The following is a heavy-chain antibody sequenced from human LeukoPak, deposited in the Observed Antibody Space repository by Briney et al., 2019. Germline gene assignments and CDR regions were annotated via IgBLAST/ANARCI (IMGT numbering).Heavy chain of an antibody. J-gene: IGHJ4*02. CDR1: GFTFSSYD. V-gene: IGHV3-13*04. CDR2: IGTAGDT. CDR3: ARGGYSSGWYTAYYFDY. D-gene: IGHD6-19*01. Sequence: GGSLRLSCAASGFTFSSYDMHWVRQATGKGLEWVSAIGTAGDTYYPGSVKGRFTISRENAKNSLYLQMNSLRAGDTAVYYCARGGYSSGWYTAYYFDYWGQGALVTVSS.